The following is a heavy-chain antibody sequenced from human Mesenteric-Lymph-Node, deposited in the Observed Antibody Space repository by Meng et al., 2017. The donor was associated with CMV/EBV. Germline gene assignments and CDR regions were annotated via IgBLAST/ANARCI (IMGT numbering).Heavy chain of an antibody. V-gene: IGHV3-21*01. J-gene: IGHJ4*02. Sequence: GESLKISCAASGFTFSSYSMNWVRQAPGKGLEWVSSISSSSSYIYYADSVKGRFTISRDNAKNSLYLQMNSRRAEDTAVYYCAAGVVPVTGRDYWGQGTLVTVSS. D-gene: IGHD2-2*01. CDR3: AAGVVPVTGRDY. CDR1: GFTFSSYS. CDR2: ISSSSSYI.